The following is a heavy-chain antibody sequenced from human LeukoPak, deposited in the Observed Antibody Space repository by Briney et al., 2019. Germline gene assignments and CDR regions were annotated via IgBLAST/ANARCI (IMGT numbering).Heavy chain of an antibody. CDR3: ARHDNYYGSGSSDY. D-gene: IGHD3-10*01. J-gene: IGHJ4*02. CDR2: IYYSGST. Sequence: PSETLSLTCTVSGGSISSSSYYWGWIRQPPGKGLERIGSIYYSGSTYYNPSLKSRVTISVDTSKNQFSLKLSSVTAADTAVYYCARHDNYYGSGSSDYWGQGTLVTVSS. CDR1: GGSISSSSYY. V-gene: IGHV4-39*01.